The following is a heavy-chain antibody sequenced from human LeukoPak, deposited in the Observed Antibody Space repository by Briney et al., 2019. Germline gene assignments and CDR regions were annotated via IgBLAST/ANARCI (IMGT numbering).Heavy chain of an antibody. V-gene: IGHV3-49*03. CDR3: TRDALIQLWWPMVDY. J-gene: IGHJ4*02. D-gene: IGHD5-18*01. Sequence: GGSLRLSCTASGFTFGDYAMSWFRQAPGKGLEWVGFIRSKAYGGTTEYAASVKGRFTISRDDSKSIAYLQMNSLKTEDTAVYYCTRDALIQLWWPMVDYWGQGTLVTVSS. CDR2: IRSKAYGGTT. CDR1: GFTFGDYA.